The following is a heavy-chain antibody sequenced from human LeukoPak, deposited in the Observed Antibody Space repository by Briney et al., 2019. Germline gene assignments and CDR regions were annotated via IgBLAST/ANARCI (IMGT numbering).Heavy chain of an antibody. D-gene: IGHD3-10*01. CDR1: GVSVSSGGNY. J-gene: IGHJ4*02. Sequence: PSQTLSLTCSVSGVSVSSGGNYWNWIRQHPGEGLEWIGYPYDSGTTHYNPSLQSRVTISVDTSKNHFSLKLSSVTAADTAVYYCARDQTYYGYFDFWGQGALVTVSS. CDR3: ARDQTYYGYFDF. V-gene: IGHV4-31*03. CDR2: PYDSGTT.